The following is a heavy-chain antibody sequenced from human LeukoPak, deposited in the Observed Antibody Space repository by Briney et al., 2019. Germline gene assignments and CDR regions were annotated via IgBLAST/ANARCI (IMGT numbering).Heavy chain of an antibody. CDR2: ISGSGGST. CDR3: ARKIGFSSSWYYGQHYFDY. J-gene: IGHJ4*02. Sequence: PGGSLRLSCAASGFTFSSYAMSWVRQAPGKGLEWVSAISGSGGSTYYADSVKGRFTISRDNSKNTLYLQMNSLRAEDTAVYYCARKIGFSSSWYYGQHYFDYWGQGTLVTVSS. D-gene: IGHD6-13*01. CDR1: GFTFSSYA. V-gene: IGHV3-23*01.